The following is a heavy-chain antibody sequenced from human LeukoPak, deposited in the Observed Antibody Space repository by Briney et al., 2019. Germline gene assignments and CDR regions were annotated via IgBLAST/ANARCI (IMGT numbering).Heavy chain of an antibody. D-gene: IGHD1-1*01. V-gene: IGHV3-53*01. CDR3: AKTGNPATGDF. J-gene: IGHJ4*02. CDR2: IYSGGSA. CDR1: GFTFSDYY. Sequence: GGSLRLSCAVSGFTFSDYYMSWVRQAPGKGLEWVSVIYSGGSAYYADSVKGRFTISRDNSKNTLYLQMNSLRAEDSAVYYCAKTGNPATGDFWGQGTLVTVSS.